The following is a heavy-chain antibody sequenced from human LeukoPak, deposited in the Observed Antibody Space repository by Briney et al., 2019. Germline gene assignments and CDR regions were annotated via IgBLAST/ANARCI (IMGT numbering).Heavy chain of an antibody. D-gene: IGHD3-22*01. CDR1: GFTFSSYS. J-gene: IGHJ4*02. Sequence: GGSLRLSCAASGFTFSSYSMHWVRQAPGKGLEWVAFIRYDGSNKYYADSVKGRFTISRDNSKNTLYLQMSSLRAEDTAVYYCAKVSHYYDSSGYVDYWGQGTLVTVSS. CDR2: IRYDGSNK. V-gene: IGHV3-30*02. CDR3: AKVSHYYDSSGYVDY.